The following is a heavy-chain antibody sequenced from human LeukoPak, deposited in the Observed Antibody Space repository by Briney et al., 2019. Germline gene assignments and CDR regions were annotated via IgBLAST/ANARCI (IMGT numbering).Heavy chain of an antibody. CDR3: AKRITEAAGIYFDS. CDR2: IYGGGTNT. D-gene: IGHD6-19*01. CDR1: GFSFSSFA. V-gene: IGHV3-23*01. Sequence: PGGSLRLSCAGSGFSFSSFAMTWVRQAPGKGLEWVSTIYGGGTNTFYADSVKGRFTIFRDDSKNMQFLEMDGLRPEDTAVYFCAKRITEAAGIYFDSWGQGTLVTVSS. J-gene: IGHJ4*02.